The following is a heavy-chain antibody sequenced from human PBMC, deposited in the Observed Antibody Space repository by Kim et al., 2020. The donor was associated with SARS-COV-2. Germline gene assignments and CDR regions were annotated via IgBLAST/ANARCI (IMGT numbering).Heavy chain of an antibody. J-gene: IGHJ4*02. D-gene: IGHD3-3*01. CDR3: ARRKTAWSGYYNYFDY. CDR1: GYSFTSYW. CDR2: IDPSDSYT. V-gene: IGHV5-10-1*01. Sequence: GESLKISCKGSGYSFTSYWISWVRQMPGKGLEWMGRIDPSDSYTNYSPSFQGHVTISADKSISTAYLQWSSLKASDTAMYYCARRKTAWSGYYNYFDYWGQGTLVTVSS.